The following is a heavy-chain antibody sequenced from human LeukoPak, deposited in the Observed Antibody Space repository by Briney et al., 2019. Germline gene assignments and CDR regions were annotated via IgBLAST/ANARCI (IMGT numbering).Heavy chain of an antibody. D-gene: IGHD3-10*01. Sequence: PSETLSLTCTVSGGSISSSSYYWGWIRQPPGKGLEWIGSIYYSGSTYYNPSLKSRVTISVDTSKNQFSLKLSSVTAADTAVYYCARDPSGYYGSGSPFDIWGQGTMVTVSS. CDR1: GGSISSSSYY. V-gene: IGHV4-39*02. CDR3: ARDPSGYYGSGSPFDI. CDR2: IYYSGST. J-gene: IGHJ3*02.